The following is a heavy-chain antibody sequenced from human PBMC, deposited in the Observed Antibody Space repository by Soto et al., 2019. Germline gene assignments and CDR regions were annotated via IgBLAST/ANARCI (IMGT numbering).Heavy chain of an antibody. J-gene: IGHJ4*02. CDR2: IYYSGST. D-gene: IGHD5-12*01. V-gene: IGHV4-59*01. CDR3: ARGGYSGYDGY. Sequence: SETLSLTCTVSGGSISSYYWSWIRQPPGKGLEWIGYIYYSGSTNYNPSLKSRVTISVDTSKNQFSLKLSSVTAADTAVYYCARGGYSGYDGYWGQGTLVTVSS. CDR1: GGSISSYY.